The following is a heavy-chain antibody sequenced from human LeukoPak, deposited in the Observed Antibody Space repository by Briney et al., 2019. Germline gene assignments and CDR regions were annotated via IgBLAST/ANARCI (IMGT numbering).Heavy chain of an antibody. CDR2: INSDGSDT. CDR3: LSAVGPSEY. CDR1: GFTFSRYW. D-gene: IGHD1-26*01. V-gene: IGHV3-74*01. Sequence: GGSLRLSCAASGFTFSRYWIHWVRQAPGKGVVWVSRINSDGSDTVYADSVRGRFTISRDNAKNTLYLQMNSLRADDTAVYYCLSAVGPSEYWGQGTLVTVSS. J-gene: IGHJ4*02.